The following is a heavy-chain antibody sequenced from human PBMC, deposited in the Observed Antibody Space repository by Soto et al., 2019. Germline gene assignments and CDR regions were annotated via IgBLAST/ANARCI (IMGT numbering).Heavy chain of an antibody. V-gene: IGHV1-69*01. CDR3: ARSQVEPTAINYDYYGMDV. CDR2: IIPIFGTA. J-gene: IGHJ6*02. D-gene: IGHD1-1*01. CDR1: GGTFSSYA. Sequence: QVQLVQSGAEVKKPGSSVKVSCKASGGTFSSYAISWVRQAPGQGLEWMGGIIPIFGTANYAQKFQGRVTITADESTSTAYMELSSLRSEDTAVYYCARSQVEPTAINYDYYGMDVWGQGTTVTVSS.